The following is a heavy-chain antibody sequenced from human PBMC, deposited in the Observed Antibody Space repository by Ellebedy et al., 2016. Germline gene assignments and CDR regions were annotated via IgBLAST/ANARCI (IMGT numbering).Heavy chain of an antibody. Sequence: SVKVSCXASGGTFSSYAISWVRQAPGQGLEWMGRIIPILGIANYAQKFQGRVTMTRDTSTSTVYMELSSLRSEDTAVYYCATVVSNDYGDYGAVDYWGQGTLVTVSS. V-gene: IGHV1-69*04. J-gene: IGHJ4*02. CDR2: IIPILGIA. D-gene: IGHD4-17*01. CDR3: ATVVSNDYGDYGAVDY. CDR1: GGTFSSYA.